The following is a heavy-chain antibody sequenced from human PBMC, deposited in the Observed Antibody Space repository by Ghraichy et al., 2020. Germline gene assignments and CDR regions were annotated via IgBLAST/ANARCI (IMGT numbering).Heavy chain of an antibody. CDR1: GYTFTDYY. CDR2: INPNSGGT. Sequence: ASVKVSCKTSGYTFTDYYVHWVRQAPGQGLEWMGWINPNSGGTNYAQKFQGRVTMTRDTSINTAYMELTRLRSDDTAVYYCARRSDYSNYVVDYWGQGTLVTVSS. V-gene: IGHV1-2*02. CDR3: ARRSDYSNYVVDY. J-gene: IGHJ4*02. D-gene: IGHD4-11*01.